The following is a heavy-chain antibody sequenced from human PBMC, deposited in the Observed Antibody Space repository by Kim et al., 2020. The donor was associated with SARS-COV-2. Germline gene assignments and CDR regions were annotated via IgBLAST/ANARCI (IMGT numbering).Heavy chain of an antibody. CDR3: AKRMVRGASNFGMDV. D-gene: IGHD3-10*01. CDR2: ISFDGSNK. Sequence: GGSLRLSCAASGFSFSTYGMHWVRQAPGKGLEWVAVISFDGSNKYYEDFVKGRFTISRDNSQNTLSLQMDSLRVEDTAVYYCAKRMVRGASNFGMDVWGQVTTVTVS. CDR1: GFSFSTYG. J-gene: IGHJ6*02. V-gene: IGHV3-30*18.